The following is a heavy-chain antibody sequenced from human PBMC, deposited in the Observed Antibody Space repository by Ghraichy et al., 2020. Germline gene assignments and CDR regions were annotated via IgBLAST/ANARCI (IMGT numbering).Heavy chain of an antibody. CDR2: IYSGGST. J-gene: IGHJ4*02. D-gene: IGHD3-22*01. CDR1: GFTVSSNY. CDR3: ARVGEGSNYYDSSGYYFDY. V-gene: IGHV3-53*01. Sequence: GGSLRLSCAASGFTVSSNYMSWVRQAPGKGLEWVSVIYSGGSTYYADSVKGRFTISRDNSKNTLYLQMNSLRAEDTAVYYCARVGEGSNYYDSSGYYFDYWGQGTLVTVSS.